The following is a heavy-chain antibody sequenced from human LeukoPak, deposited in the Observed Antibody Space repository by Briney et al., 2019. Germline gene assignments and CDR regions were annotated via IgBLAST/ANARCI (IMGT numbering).Heavy chain of an antibody. CDR1: GVSISSSNW. V-gene: IGHV4-4*02. D-gene: IGHD6-19*01. CDR2: IYHSGST. J-gene: IGHJ3*02. Sequence: SGTLSLTCAVSGVSISSSNWWSWVRQPPGKGLEWIGEIYHSGSTNYNPSLKSRVTISVDKSKNQFSLKLSSVTAADTAVYYCATSAVAGTGYAFDIWGQGTMVTVSS. CDR3: ATSAVAGTGYAFDI.